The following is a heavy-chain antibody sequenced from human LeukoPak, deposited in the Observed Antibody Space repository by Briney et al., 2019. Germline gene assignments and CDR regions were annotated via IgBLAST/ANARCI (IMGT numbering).Heavy chain of an antibody. V-gene: IGHV1-2*04. J-gene: IGHJ6*04. CDR2: INPNSGGT. CDR1: GYTFTGYY. D-gene: IGHD3-10*01. CDR3: ARGLYGSGRVSGMDV. Sequence: GASVKVSCKASGYTFTGYYMHWVRQAPGQGLEWMGWINPNSGGTNYAQKFQGWVAMTRDTSISTAYMELSRLRSDDTAVYYCARGLYGSGRVSGMDVWGKGTTVTVSS.